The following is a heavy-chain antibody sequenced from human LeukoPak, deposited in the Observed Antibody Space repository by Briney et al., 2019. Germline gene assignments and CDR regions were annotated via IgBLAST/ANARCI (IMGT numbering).Heavy chain of an antibody. Sequence: PGGSLRLSCAASGFTFSNYAMNWVRQAPGKGLEWIGDFNHGGSTNYNPSLKSRVFISVDTPKNQMSLKVSSVTATDTAVYYCARGRYYDFWSGTMEGMDVWGQGTTVIVSS. D-gene: IGHD3-3*01. V-gene: IGHV4-34*01. CDR3: ARGRYYDFWSGTMEGMDV. CDR2: FNHGGST. J-gene: IGHJ6*02. CDR1: GFTFSNYA.